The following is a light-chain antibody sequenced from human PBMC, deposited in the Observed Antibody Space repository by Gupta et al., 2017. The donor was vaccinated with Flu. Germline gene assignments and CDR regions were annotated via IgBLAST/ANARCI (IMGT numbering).Light chain of an antibody. CDR1: SGHSKYA. Sequence: QLAVTQSPSASASLGASVRLTCTLSSGHSKYAIAWHQQQPDKGPRFLMMVDPDGSHTTGDGTPDRFSGSSSGAERYPTIASLQSDDEADYYCQTWDTAIRVFGGGTKLTVL. V-gene: IGLV4-69*01. CDR2: VDPDGSH. CDR3: QTWDTAIRV. J-gene: IGLJ3*02.